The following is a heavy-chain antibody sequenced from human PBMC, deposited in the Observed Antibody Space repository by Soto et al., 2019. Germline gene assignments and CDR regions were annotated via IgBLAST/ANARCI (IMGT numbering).Heavy chain of an antibody. CDR2: MNPNSGNT. J-gene: IGHJ3*02. CDR3: ARIRTRITIFGVVTNDAFDI. Sequence: GASVKVSCKASGYTFTSYDINWVRQATGQGLEWMGWMNPNSGNTGYAQKFQGRVTMTRNTSISTAYMELSSLRSEDTAVYYCARIRTRITIFGVVTNDAFDIWGQGTMVTV. CDR1: GYTFTSYD. V-gene: IGHV1-8*01. D-gene: IGHD3-3*01.